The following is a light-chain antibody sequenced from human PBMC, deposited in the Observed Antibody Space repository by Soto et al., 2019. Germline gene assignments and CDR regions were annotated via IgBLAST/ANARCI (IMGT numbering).Light chain of an antibody. CDR1: ESIRDY. V-gene: IGKV3-20*01. Sequence: EIVLTQSPGTLSLSPGQRATLSCRASESIRDYLAWYQQRLGQAPRLLIYGASSGATGIPDRFSGSGSGTDFTLTISRLEPEDFAVYYCQQYGSSPRTFGQGTKVDIK. CDR2: GAS. CDR3: QQYGSSPRT. J-gene: IGKJ1*01.